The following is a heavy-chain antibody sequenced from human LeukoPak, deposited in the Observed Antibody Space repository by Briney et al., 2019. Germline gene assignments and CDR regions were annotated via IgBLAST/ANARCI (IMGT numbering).Heavy chain of an antibody. D-gene: IGHD6-13*01. V-gene: IGHV3-30*02. Sequence: PGGSLRLSCAASGFTFGSYGMHWVRQAPGKGLEWVAFIRYDGSNKYYADSVKGRFTISRDNSKNTLYLQMNSLRAEDTAVYYCAKESSEQLVPTFDYWGQETLVTVSS. CDR3: AKESSEQLVPTFDY. J-gene: IGHJ4*02. CDR2: IRYDGSNK. CDR1: GFTFGSYG.